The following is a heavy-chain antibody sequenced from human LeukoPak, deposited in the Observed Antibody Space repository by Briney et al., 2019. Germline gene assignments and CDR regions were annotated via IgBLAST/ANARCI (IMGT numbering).Heavy chain of an antibody. Sequence: SVQVSCKASGGTFRSYAIGWVRQAPGQGLEWMGGLIPIFGTANYAQKFQGRVTITADESTSTAYMELSSLRSEDTAVYYCARGGKEYSGYDWGYWGQGTLVTVSS. CDR2: LIPIFGTA. V-gene: IGHV1-69*13. J-gene: IGHJ4*02. CDR3: ARGGKEYSGYDWGY. D-gene: IGHD5-12*01. CDR1: GGTFRSYA.